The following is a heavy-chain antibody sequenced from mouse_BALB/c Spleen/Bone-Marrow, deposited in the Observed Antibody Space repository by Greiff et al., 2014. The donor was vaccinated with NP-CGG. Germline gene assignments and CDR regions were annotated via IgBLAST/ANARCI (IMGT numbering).Heavy chain of an antibody. V-gene: IGHV1-4*01. D-gene: IGHD2-12*01. Sequence: QVQLQQSGAELARPGASVRMSCKASGYSFTSYTMHWLKQRPGQGLEWIAYIVPSSAYSNYNQKFKDKATLTADRSSSTAYMQLISLTSEDSAVYYCAREGSYDSCSGHFDYWGPGTTLTVSS. CDR2: IVPSSAYS. J-gene: IGHJ2*01. CDR3: AREGSYDSCSGHFDY. CDR1: GYSFTSYT.